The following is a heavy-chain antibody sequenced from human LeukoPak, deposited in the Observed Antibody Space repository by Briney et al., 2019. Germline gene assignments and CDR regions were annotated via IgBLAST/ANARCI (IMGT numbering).Heavy chain of an antibody. CDR3: AKVHRRDGYIPRDY. J-gene: IGHJ4*02. CDR2: LGGINGYT. D-gene: IGHD5-24*01. CDR1: GFTFSSYA. V-gene: IGHV3-23*01. Sequence: PGGSLRLSCVASGFTFSSYAMSWVRQPPGKGLEWVSSLGGINGYTYYADSVKGRFTISRDNSKNTLYLQMNSLRAEDTAVYYCAKVHRRDGYIPRDYWVQGTLVTVSS.